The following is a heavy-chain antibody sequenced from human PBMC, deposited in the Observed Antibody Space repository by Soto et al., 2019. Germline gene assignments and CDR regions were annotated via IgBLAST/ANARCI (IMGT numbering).Heavy chain of an antibody. CDR1: GFTFRNYA. J-gene: IGHJ4*02. CDR3: AKDRSSTSCYAFDY. V-gene: IGHV3-23*01. CDR2: ISGSGGTT. D-gene: IGHD2-2*01. Sequence: GGSLRLSCAASGFTFRNYAMSWARQAPGKGLEWVSAISGSGGTTHYADSVKGRFTISRDNSKNTLYLQMNSLRVEDTAVYYCAKDRSSTSCYAFDYWGQGSVVTVSS.